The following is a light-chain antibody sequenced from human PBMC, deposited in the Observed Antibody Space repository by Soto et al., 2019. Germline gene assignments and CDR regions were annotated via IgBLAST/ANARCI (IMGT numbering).Light chain of an antibody. J-gene: IGKJ1*01. CDR3: QHYSSWT. CDR1: QSVSSSY. V-gene: IGKV3-20*01. Sequence: EIVLTQSPGTLSLSPGESATLSCRASQSVSSSYLAWYQQKPVQAPRLLMYGASSRATGVPDRFSGSGSGTDLTLTISRLEPEDLAVYSCQHYSSWTFGQGTKVDIK. CDR2: GAS.